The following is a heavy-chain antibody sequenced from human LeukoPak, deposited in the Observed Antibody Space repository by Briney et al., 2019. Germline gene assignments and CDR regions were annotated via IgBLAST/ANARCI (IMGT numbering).Heavy chain of an antibody. CDR3: ARSYYDFWSGYKHPIDY. CDR1: GYTFTGYY. D-gene: IGHD3-3*01. J-gene: IGHJ4*02. V-gene: IGHV1-2*02. CDR2: INPNSGGT. Sequence: ASVKVSCKASGYTFTGYYMHRVRQAPGQGLEWMGWINPNSGGTNYAQKFQGRVTMTRDTSISTAYMELSRLRSDDTAVYYCARSYYDFWSGYKHPIDYWGQGTLVTVSS.